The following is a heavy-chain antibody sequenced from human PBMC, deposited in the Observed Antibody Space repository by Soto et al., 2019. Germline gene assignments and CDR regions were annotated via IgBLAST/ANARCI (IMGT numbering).Heavy chain of an antibody. CDR3: ARGPETLTSDY. V-gene: IGHV1-18*01. D-gene: IGHD2-21*02. Sequence: GASVKVSCKTSGFAFTSYGYSWVRQAPGQGLEWMGWISAYNGDTNYAQKFRDRVTMTTDPSSTTAYMELRSLTSDDAAVYYCARGPETLTSDYWGQGNLVTVSS. J-gene: IGHJ4*02. CDR2: ISAYNGDT. CDR1: GFAFTSYG.